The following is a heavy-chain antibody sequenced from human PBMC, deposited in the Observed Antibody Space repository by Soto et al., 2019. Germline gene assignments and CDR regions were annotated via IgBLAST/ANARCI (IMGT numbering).Heavy chain of an antibody. CDR2: IYPGDSDT. D-gene: IGHD3-10*01. V-gene: IGHV5-51*01. CDR1: GYIFTNYW. CDR3: ARGGVDFDVYFHC. J-gene: IGHJ4*02. Sequence: VQLVQSGAEVKEPGESLKISCKGSGYIFTNYWIVWVRQRPGKGLEWMGIIYPGDSDTRYSPSFQGQVTISVDKSISTAYLQWSSLKASDTAMYYCARGGVDFDVYFHCWGQGTLVTVSS.